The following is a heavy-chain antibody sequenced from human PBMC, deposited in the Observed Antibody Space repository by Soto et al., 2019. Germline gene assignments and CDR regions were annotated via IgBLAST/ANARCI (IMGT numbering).Heavy chain of an antibody. CDR1: GGSFSGYY. D-gene: IGHD6-19*01. CDR3: ARHLYSGDSSGSFGY. Sequence: SETLSLTCAVYGGSFSGYYWSWIRQPPGKGLEWIGEIFHSGDTHYNPSLKSRVTISLDTSNHHFSLRVSSVTAADTAVYYCARHLYSGDSSGSFGYWGPGALVTVSS. CDR2: IFHSGDT. J-gene: IGHJ4*02. V-gene: IGHV4-34*12.